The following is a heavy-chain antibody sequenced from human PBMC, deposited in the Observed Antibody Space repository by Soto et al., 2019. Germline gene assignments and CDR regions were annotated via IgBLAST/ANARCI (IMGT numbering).Heavy chain of an antibody. CDR1: GFSFSDYY. CDR2: IRGDSTTI. Sequence: QVQLVESGGDLVKPGGSLRLSCAASGFSFSDYYMSWIRQVPGKGLEWVSYIRGDSTTIYYADSVKGRFTISRDNAKNSLYLQMSSLRAEDTAVYYCARLGGGRSCPHNWGQGTLVTVSS. D-gene: IGHD3-10*01. CDR3: ARLGGGRSCPHN. V-gene: IGHV3-11*01. J-gene: IGHJ4*02.